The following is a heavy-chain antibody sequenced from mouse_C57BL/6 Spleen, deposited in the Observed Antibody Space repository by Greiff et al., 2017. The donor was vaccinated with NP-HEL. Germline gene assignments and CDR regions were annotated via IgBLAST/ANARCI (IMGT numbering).Heavy chain of an antibody. D-gene: IGHD2-5*01. J-gene: IGHJ4*01. CDR1: GYAFSSYW. Sequence: VQGVESGAELVKPGASVKISCKASGYAFSSYWMNWVKQRPGKGLEWIGQIYPGDGDTNYNGKFKGKATLTADKSSSTAYMQLSSLTSEDSAVYFCARRSNSYAMDDWGQGTSVTVSS. CDR2: IYPGDGDT. CDR3: ARRSNSYAMDD. V-gene: IGHV1-80*01.